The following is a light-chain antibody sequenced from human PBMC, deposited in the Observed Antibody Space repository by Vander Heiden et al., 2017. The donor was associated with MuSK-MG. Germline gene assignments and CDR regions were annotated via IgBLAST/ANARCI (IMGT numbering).Light chain of an antibody. J-gene: IGLJ2*01. CDR1: SSDVGGYNY. CDR2: DVS. V-gene: IGLV2-14*04. Sequence: PGQSITISCTGTSSDVGGYNYVSWYQQHPSKAPKLMIYDVSNRPSGVSTRFSGSKSGNTASLTISGLQAEDEADYYCSSYTSSSTRVFGGGTKLTVL. CDR3: SSYTSSSTRV.